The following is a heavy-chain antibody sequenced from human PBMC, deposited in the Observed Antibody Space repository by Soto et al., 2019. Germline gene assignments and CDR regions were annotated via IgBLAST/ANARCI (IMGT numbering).Heavy chain of an antibody. CDR1: GGSIKSGSYY. CDR2: IHHGGST. V-gene: IGHV4-39*01. CDR3: ARHLTGHTTIFAVSDSGYMDF. Sequence: QLQLQESGPGLVKPSETLSLTCTVSGGSIKSGSYYWGWVRQPPGKGLQWIGSIHHGGSTYYNPSLKSRVTMSMDSSKNQCALQLTSVTAADRAVYYCARHLTGHTTIFAVSDSGYMDFWGKGTTVAVSS. J-gene: IGHJ6*03. D-gene: IGHD3-3*01.